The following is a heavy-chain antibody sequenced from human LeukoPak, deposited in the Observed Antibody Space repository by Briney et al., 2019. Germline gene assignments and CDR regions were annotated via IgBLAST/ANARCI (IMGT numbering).Heavy chain of an antibody. V-gene: IGHV4-31*03. D-gene: IGHD3-10*01. CDR2: IYYSGST. CDR1: GGSISSGGYY. Sequence: SETLSLTCTVSGGSISSGGYYWSWIRQHPGKGLEWIGYIYYSGSTYYNPSLKSRVTISVDTSKNQFSLKLSSVTAADTAVYYCAREEARGVIISLSRSYGMDVWGQGTTVTVSS. J-gene: IGHJ6*02. CDR3: AREEARGVIISLSRSYGMDV.